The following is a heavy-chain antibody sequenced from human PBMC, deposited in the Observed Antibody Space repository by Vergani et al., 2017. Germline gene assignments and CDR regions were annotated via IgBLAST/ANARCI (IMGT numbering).Heavy chain of an antibody. J-gene: IGHJ4*02. CDR3: ARHVTQDYYNDSDYFDY. CDR1: EFILGTYW. Sequence: DVQIVESGGGLVQPGGSLRLSCTGSEFILGTYWMTWVRQAPRKGLEWVASIKQDGSEKQYVDSVKGRFTISRDNVRNLVFLEMHDLRVADTAVYYCARHVTQDYYNDSDYFDYWGLGTLVTVSS. V-gene: IGHV3-7*01. CDR2: IKQDGSEK. D-gene: IGHD3-22*01.